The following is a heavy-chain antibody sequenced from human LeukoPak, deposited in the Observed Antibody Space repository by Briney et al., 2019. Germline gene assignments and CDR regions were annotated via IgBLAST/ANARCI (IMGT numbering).Heavy chain of an antibody. CDR3: ATVVSGSYYNDAFDI. J-gene: IGHJ3*02. D-gene: IGHD1-26*01. V-gene: IGHV1-69*06. CDR2: IIPIFGTA. Sequence: GASVKVSCKASGGTFSSYAISWVRQAPGQGLEWMGGIIPIFGTANYAQKFQGRVTMTEDTSTDTAYMELSSLRSEDTAVYYCATVVSGSYYNDAFDIWGQGTMVTVSS. CDR1: GGTFSSYA.